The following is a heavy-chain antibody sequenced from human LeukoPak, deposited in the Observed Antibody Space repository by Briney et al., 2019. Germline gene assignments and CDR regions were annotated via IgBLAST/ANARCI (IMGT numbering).Heavy chain of an antibody. CDR2: IYNGGST. J-gene: IGHJ4*02. V-gene: IGHV3-66*01. CDR1: GFTVSSCY. D-gene: IGHD2-15*01. Sequence: GGSLRLSCAGSGFTVSSCYMSWVRQAPGKGLEWISVIYNGGSTHYADSVKGRFASSRDNSKNTLYLQMDSLRAEDTAIYYCARVYGSSYYFDYWGQGTLVTVSS. CDR3: ARVYGSSYYFDY.